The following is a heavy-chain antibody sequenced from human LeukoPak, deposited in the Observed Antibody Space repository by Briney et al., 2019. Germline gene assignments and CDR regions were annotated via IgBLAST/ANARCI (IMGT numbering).Heavy chain of an antibody. D-gene: IGHD3-3*01. CDR3: ANGREIFANVDY. CDR2: ISGSGGST. Sequence: GGSLRLSCAASGFTFSSYAMSWVRQAPGKGLEWVSAISGSGGSTHYADSVKGRFTISRDNSKNTLYLQMNSLRADDTAVYYCANGREIFANVDYWGQGTLVTVSS. CDR1: GFTFSSYA. J-gene: IGHJ4*02. V-gene: IGHV3-23*01.